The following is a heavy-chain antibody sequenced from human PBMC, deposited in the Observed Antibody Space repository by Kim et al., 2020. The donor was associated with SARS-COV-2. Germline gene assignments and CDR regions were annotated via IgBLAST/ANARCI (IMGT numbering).Heavy chain of an antibody. V-gene: IGHV3-74*01. CDR3: TRGPLAFGTNFDY. J-gene: IGHJ4*02. D-gene: IGHD3-3*02. Sequence: YADSVEGRFTVSRDSAKHTLFLQMPSLRVEDTGVYYCTRGPLAFGTNFDYWGQGTVVTVSS.